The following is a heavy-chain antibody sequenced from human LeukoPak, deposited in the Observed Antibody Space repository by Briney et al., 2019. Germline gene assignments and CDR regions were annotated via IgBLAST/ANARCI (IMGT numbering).Heavy chain of an antibody. V-gene: IGHV7-4-1*02. CDR3: ARVRYRSGWYEAFDY. CDR1: GYTFTNHA. D-gene: IGHD6-19*01. CDR2: INTNTGNP. Sequence: ASVKVSCKASGYTFTNHAINWVRQAPGQGLEWMGWINTNTGNPTYAQGFTGRFVFSLDTSVSTAYLQISSLKAEDTAVYYCARVRYRSGWYEAFDYWGQGTLVTISS. J-gene: IGHJ4*02.